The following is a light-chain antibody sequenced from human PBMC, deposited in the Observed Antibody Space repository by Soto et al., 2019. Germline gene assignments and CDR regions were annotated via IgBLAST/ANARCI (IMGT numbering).Light chain of an antibody. V-gene: IGKV2-28*01. CDR1: QSLLHSNGYNY. Sequence: DIVMTQSPLSLPVTPGEPASISCSSSQSLLHSNGYNYLDWYLQKPGQSPQLLIYSGSNRASGVPDRFSGSGSGTDFTLKISRVEAEDVGVYYCMKALQTPLTFGGGTKVEIK. CDR3: MKALQTPLT. J-gene: IGKJ4*01. CDR2: SGS.